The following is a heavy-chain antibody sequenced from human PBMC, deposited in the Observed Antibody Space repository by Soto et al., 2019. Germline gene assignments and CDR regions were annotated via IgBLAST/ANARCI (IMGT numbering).Heavy chain of an antibody. D-gene: IGHD5-18*01. J-gene: IGHJ4*02. CDR3: AKDRRGTSYGLGY. CDR1: GFTFSHYG. CDR2: ISYDGTDK. Sequence: QVQLVESGGGVVQPGRSLRLSCAASGFTFSHYGMHWVRQAPGMGLEWVAVISYDGTDKYYADSVKGRFTISRDNSKNTLYLQMNRLRAEDTAVYYCAKDRRGTSYGLGYWGQGTLVTVSS. V-gene: IGHV3-30*18.